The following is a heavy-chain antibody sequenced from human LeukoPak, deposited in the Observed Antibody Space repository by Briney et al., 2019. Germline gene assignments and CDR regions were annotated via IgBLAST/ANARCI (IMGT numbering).Heavy chain of an antibody. V-gene: IGHV3-30-3*01. CDR3: ARGQRRLYAFDI. J-gene: IGHJ3*02. CDR1: GFTFSSYA. CDR2: ISYDGSNK. Sequence: PGGSLRLSCAASGFTFSSYAMHWVRRAPGKGLEWVAVISYDGSNKYYADSVKGRFTISRDNSKNTLYLQMNSLRAEDTAVYYCARGQRRLYAFDIWGQGTMVTVSS. D-gene: IGHD2-21*02.